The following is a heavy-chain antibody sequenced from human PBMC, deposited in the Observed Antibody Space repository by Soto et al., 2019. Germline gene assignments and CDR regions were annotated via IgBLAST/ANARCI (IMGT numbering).Heavy chain of an antibody. Sequence: PGGSLRLSCAASGFTFSSYSMDWVRQAPGKGLEWVSYISSSSSTIYYADSVKGRFTISRDNAKNSLYLQMNSLRDEDTAVYYCARDHYGDWGYYYYGMDLWGQGTTVTVSS. CDR3: ARDHYGDWGYYYYGMDL. J-gene: IGHJ6*02. CDR2: ISSSSSTI. CDR1: GFTFSSYS. D-gene: IGHD4-17*01. V-gene: IGHV3-48*02.